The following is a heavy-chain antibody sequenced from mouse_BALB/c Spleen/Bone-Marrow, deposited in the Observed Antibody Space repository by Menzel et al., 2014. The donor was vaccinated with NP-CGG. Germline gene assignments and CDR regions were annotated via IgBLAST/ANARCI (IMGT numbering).Heavy chain of an antibody. CDR2: IYPYNGGT. CDR1: GYTFTDYN. D-gene: IGHD4-1*01. Sequence: EVQLGESGPELVKPGASVKISCKASGYTFTDYNVHWVKQSHGKSLEWIGYIYPYNGGTGYNQKFKSKATLTVDNSSSTAYMELRSLTSEDSAVYYCARLGRDYWGQGTTLTVSS. CDR3: ARLGRDY. J-gene: IGHJ2*01. V-gene: IGHV1S29*02.